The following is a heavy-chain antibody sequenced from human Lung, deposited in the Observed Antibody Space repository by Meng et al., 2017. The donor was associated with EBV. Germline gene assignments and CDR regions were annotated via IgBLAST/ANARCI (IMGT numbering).Heavy chain of an antibody. CDR1: GRSFSSSY. D-gene: IGHD2-2*01. V-gene: IGHV4-34*01. CDR2: INYSGIT. Sequence: QVQLQESGSGLLKPSETLSLTCGASGRSFSSSYWSWIRQPPGKGLEWIGQINYSGITNYNPSLKSRVTISVDTSKNQFSLSLNSVTAADTAVYYCARGGTSSAPFDYWGQETLVTVSS. J-gene: IGHJ4*02. CDR3: ARGGTSSAPFDY.